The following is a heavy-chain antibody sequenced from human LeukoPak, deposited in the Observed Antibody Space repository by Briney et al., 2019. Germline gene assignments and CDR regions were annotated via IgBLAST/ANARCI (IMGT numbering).Heavy chain of an antibody. V-gene: IGHV3-23*01. CDR3: ARYYCSGGSCYEY. Sequence: GGSLRLSCAASGFTFSSYAMSWVRQAPGKGLEWVSAISGSGGSTYYADSVKGRFTISRDNSKNTLYLQMNSLRAEDTAVYYCARYYCSGGSCYEYWGQGTLATVSS. D-gene: IGHD2-15*01. CDR1: GFTFSSYA. CDR2: ISGSGGST. J-gene: IGHJ4*02.